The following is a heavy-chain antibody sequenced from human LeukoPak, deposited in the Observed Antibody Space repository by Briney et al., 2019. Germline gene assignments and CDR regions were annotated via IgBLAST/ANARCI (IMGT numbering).Heavy chain of an antibody. Sequence: GGSLRLSCAASGFTFSSYAMHWVRQAPGKGLEWVAFIRYDGSNKYYADSVKGRFTISRDNSKNTLYLQMNSLRAEDTAVYYCAKRFYSSSSLGYYYYYMDVWGKGTTVTVSS. D-gene: IGHD6-6*01. CDR1: GFTFSSYA. J-gene: IGHJ6*03. CDR2: IRYDGSNK. V-gene: IGHV3-30*02. CDR3: AKRFYSSSSLGYYYYYMDV.